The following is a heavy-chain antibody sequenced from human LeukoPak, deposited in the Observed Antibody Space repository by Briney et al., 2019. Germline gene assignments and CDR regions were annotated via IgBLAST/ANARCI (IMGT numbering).Heavy chain of an antibody. J-gene: IGHJ6*04. V-gene: IGHV3-48*03. CDR1: GFTFINYE. CDR2: IDRSATTT. Sequence: GGSLRLSCVASGFTFINYEINWVRQAPGKGLEWVSYIDRSATTTYYAGSAKGRFTISRDSAKNSVSLQMNSLRTEDTAVYYCARAPGSTAAHHFYAMDVWGKGTTVIVSS. D-gene: IGHD6-6*01. CDR3: ARAPGSTAAHHFYAMDV.